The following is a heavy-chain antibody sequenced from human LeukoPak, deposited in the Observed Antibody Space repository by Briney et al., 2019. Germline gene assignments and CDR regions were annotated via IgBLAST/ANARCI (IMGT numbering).Heavy chain of an antibody. Sequence: GGSLRLSCPASGFTFSSYAMSWVRQAPGKGLEWVSAISGSGGSTYYADSVKGRFTISRDNSKNTLYLQMNSLRAEDTAVYYCARDIFSGCDYWGQGTLVTVSS. D-gene: IGHD6-19*01. V-gene: IGHV3-23*01. J-gene: IGHJ4*02. CDR3: ARDIFSGCDY. CDR2: ISGSGGST. CDR1: GFTFSSYA.